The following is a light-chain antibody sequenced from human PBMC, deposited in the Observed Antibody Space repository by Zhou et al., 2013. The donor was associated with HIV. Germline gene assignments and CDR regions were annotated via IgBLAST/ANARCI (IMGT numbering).Light chain of an antibody. V-gene: IGKV1-8*01. CDR2: ATS. CDR1: QNVTTS. CDR3: QQFNSYHPT. Sequence: AIRLTQSPSSLAASTGDRVTITCRASQNVTTSLAWYQQKPGKTPDVLIYATSTLQSGVPSRFSGSGSGTDFTLTITSLQPEDFATYFCQQFNSYHPTFGGGTKVDIK. J-gene: IGKJ4*01.